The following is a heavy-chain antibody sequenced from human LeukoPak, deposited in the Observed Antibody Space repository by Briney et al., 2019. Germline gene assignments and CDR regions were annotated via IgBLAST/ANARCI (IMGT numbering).Heavy chain of an antibody. D-gene: IGHD3-3*01. CDR3: ARGPNYDFWSYFDY. CDR1: GFTFSSYA. Sequence: PGGSLRLSCAASGFTFSSYAMHWVRQAPGKGLEWVAVISYDGSNKYYADSVKGRFTISRDNSKNTLYLQMNSLRAEDTAVYYCARGPNYDFWSYFDYWGQGTLVTVSS. V-gene: IGHV3-30-3*01. J-gene: IGHJ4*02. CDR2: ISYDGSNK.